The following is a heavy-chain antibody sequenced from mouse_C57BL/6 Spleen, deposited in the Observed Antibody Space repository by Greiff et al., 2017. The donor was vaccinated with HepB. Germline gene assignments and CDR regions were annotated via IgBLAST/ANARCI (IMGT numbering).Heavy chain of an antibody. Sequence: EVHLVESGGGLVQPGGSLSLSCAASGFTFTDYYMSWVRQPPGKALEWLGFIRNKANGYTTEYSASVKGRFTISRDNSQSILYLQMNALRAEDSATYYCARYNGNYSYAMDYWGQGTSVTVSS. D-gene: IGHD2-1*01. V-gene: IGHV7-3*01. CDR3: ARYNGNYSYAMDY. J-gene: IGHJ4*01. CDR2: IRNKANGYTT. CDR1: GFTFTDYY.